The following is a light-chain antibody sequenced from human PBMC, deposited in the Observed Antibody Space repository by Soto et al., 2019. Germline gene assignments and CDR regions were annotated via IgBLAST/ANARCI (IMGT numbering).Light chain of an antibody. CDR1: QNVYNN. Sequence: EIVMTQSPATLSVSPGEGATLSCKASQNVYNNLAWYQQRPGQPPRLLIYDASTRATGISARFSGSGYGTEFTLTISSLHSEDFAVYFCQQCRNWPITFGGGTKVEIK. V-gene: IGKV3-15*01. CDR3: QQCRNWPIT. CDR2: DAS. J-gene: IGKJ4*01.